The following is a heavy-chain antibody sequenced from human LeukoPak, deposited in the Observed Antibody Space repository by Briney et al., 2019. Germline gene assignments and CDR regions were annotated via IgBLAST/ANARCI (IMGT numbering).Heavy chain of an antibody. V-gene: IGHV3-23*01. J-gene: IGHJ3*02. D-gene: IGHD2-2*01. CDR2: ISGSGGST. Sequence: GGSLRLSCAASGFTFSSYAMSWARQAPGKGLEWVSAISGSGGSTYYADSVKGRFTISRDNSKNTLYLQMNSLRAEDTAVYYCAKGLNRVVVVPAAADIWGQGTMVTVSS. CDR3: AKGLNRVVVVPAAADI. CDR1: GFTFSSYA.